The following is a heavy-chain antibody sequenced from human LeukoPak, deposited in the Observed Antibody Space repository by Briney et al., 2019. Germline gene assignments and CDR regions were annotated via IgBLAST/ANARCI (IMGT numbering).Heavy chain of an antibody. Sequence: RASVKVSCKASGYTFTSYGISWVRQAPGQGLEWMGWISAYNGNTNYAQKLQGRVTMTTDTSTSTAYMELRSLRSDDTAVYYCAREYDFWSGYSNWFDPWGQGTLVTVSS. CDR1: GYTFTSYG. D-gene: IGHD3-3*01. CDR2: ISAYNGNT. V-gene: IGHV1-18*01. J-gene: IGHJ5*02. CDR3: AREYDFWSGYSNWFDP.